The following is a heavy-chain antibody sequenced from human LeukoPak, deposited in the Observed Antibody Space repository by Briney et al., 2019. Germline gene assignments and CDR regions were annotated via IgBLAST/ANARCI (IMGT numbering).Heavy chain of an antibody. V-gene: IGHV3-23*01. D-gene: IGHD3-22*01. J-gene: IGHJ6*03. Sequence: GGSLRLSCAASGFTFSTYAMSWVRQAPGKGLEWVSGISDNGGSTHYADSVKGRFTISRDNSKNTLYLQMNSLRAEDTALYYCAKDPYDSGGYFYYYYYMDVWGKGTTVTVSS. CDR3: AKDPYDSGGYFYYYYYMDV. CDR1: GFTFSTYA. CDR2: ISDNGGST.